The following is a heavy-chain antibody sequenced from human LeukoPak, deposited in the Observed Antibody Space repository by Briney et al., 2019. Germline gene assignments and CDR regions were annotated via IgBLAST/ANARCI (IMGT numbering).Heavy chain of an antibody. CDR1: GGSFSGYY. J-gene: IGHJ4*02. Sequence: PSETLSLTCAVYGGSFSGYYWSWIRQPPGKGLEWIGEINHSGSTNYNPSLKSRVTISVDTSKNQFSLKLSSVTAADTAVYYCARTRIVGASPLGYWGQGTLVTESS. CDR3: ARTRIVGASPLGY. CDR2: INHSGST. V-gene: IGHV4-34*01. D-gene: IGHD1-26*01.